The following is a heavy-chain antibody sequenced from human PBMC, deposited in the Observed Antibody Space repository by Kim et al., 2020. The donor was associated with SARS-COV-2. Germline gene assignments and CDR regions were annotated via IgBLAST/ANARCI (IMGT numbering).Heavy chain of an antibody. CDR3: ARGSYASGMDV. J-gene: IGHJ6*02. D-gene: IGHD3-16*01. Sequence: SETLSLTCAVSGGSINNVGYSWSWIRQLPGMGLEWIGYIYDSGTTYYSPSLKSRVTISLDRSRTQFFLNLNSVTAADTAVYYCARGSYASGMDVLGYGT. CDR2: IYDSGTT. V-gene: IGHV4-30-2*01. CDR1: GGSINNVGYS.